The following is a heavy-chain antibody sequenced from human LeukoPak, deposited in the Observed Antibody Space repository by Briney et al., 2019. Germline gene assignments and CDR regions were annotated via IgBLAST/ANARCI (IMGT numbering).Heavy chain of an antibody. CDR1: GFTFSGYE. D-gene: IGHD1-14*01. V-gene: IGHV3-48*03. CDR3: ARETSPERYYYYGMDV. CDR2: INGSGSTT. J-gene: IGHJ6*02. Sequence: GGSLRLSCATSGFTFSGYEMNWVRQAPGKGLEWLSYINGSGSTTYYADSVRGRFTISRDNAKKSLFLQMSRLRAEDTAVYYCARETSPERYYYYGMDVWGQGTTVTVSS.